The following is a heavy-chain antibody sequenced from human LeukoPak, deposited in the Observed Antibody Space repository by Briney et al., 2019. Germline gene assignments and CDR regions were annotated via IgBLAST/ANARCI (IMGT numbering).Heavy chain of an antibody. CDR2: ISIYGGST. V-gene: IGHV3-23*01. Sequence: GGSLRLSCAASGFTFDDYAMHWVRQAPGKGLEWVSAISIYGGSTYYADSVKGRFTISRDNSNNTLYLQMNSLKTEDTAVYYCTTVSYGKLDYWGQGTLVTVSS. CDR1: GFTFDDYA. D-gene: IGHD3-16*01. J-gene: IGHJ4*02. CDR3: TTVSYGKLDY.